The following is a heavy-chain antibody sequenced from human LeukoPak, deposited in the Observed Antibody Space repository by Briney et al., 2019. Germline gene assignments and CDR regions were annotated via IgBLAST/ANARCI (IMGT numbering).Heavy chain of an antibody. CDR2: ISSSSYK. CDR1: GFTFSSYE. D-gene: IGHD3-16*01. J-gene: IGHJ4*02. V-gene: IGHV3-21*01. CDR3: AREGARLTLDY. Sequence: GGSLRLSCAASGFTFSSYEMNWVRQAPGKGLEWVSSISSSSYKYYADSVKGRFTISRDNAKNSLYLQMNSLRAEDTAVYYCAREGARLTLDYWGQGTLVTVSS.